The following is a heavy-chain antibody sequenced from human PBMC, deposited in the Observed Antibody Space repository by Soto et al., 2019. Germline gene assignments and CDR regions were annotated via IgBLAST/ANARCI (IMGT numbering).Heavy chain of an antibody. V-gene: IGHV4-34*01. CDR3: ARGRYCSSTSCYSAGGYYYYYMDV. D-gene: IGHD2-2*02. CDR1: GGSFSGYY. Sequence: SETLSLTWAVYGGSFSGYYWSWIRQPPGKGLEWIGEINHSGSTNYNPSLKSRVTISVDTSKNQFSLKLSSVTAADTAVYYCARGRYCSSTSCYSAGGYYYYYMDVWGKGTTVTVSS. CDR2: INHSGST. J-gene: IGHJ6*03.